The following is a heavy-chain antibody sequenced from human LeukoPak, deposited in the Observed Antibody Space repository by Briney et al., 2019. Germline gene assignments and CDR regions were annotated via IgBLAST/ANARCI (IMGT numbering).Heavy chain of an antibody. CDR3: ARDRVGSYSSSYPYYFDY. D-gene: IGHD6-13*01. J-gene: IGHJ4*02. Sequence: SVKVSCKASGGTFSSYAISWVRQAPGQGLEWMGGIIPIFGTANYAQKFQGRVTITTDESTSTAYMELSSLRSEDTAVYYCARDRVGSYSSSYPYYFDYWGQGTLVTVSS. V-gene: IGHV1-69*05. CDR2: IIPIFGTA. CDR1: GGTFSSYA.